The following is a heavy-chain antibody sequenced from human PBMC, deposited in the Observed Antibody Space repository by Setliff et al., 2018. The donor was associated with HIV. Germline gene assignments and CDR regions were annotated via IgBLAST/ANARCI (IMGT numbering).Heavy chain of an antibody. J-gene: IGHJ3*01. Sequence: LSLTCSVSGASINGGNYYWIWIRQQPGKGLEWIGYIHTDGNIYYDPSLRSRVTISVDTSKNQFSMKLNSVTAADTAVYYCASSERGVWGFNVWGQGAMVTVSS. D-gene: IGHD3-16*01. CDR2: IHTDGNI. CDR1: GASINGGNYY. V-gene: IGHV4-31*03. CDR3: ASSERGVWGFNV.